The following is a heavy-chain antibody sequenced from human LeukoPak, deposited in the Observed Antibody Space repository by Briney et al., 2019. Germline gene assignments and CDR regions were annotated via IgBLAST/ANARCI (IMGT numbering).Heavy chain of an antibody. J-gene: IGHJ5*02. CDR3: ASTDGYRRGGFDP. V-gene: IGHV4-59*08. CDR2: IYYSGST. Sequence: SETLSLTCTVSGGSISSYYWSWIRQPPGKGLEWIGYIYYSGSTNYNPSLKSRVTISVDTPKNQFSLKLSSVTAADTAVYYCASTDGYRRGGFDPWGQGTLVTVSS. D-gene: IGHD6-25*01. CDR1: GGSISSYY.